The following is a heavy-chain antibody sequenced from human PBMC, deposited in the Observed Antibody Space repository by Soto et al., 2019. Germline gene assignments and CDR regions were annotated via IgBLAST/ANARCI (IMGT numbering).Heavy chain of an antibody. V-gene: IGHV1-18*04. J-gene: IGHJ6*02. CDR1: GYTFRSYG. D-gene: IGHD3-3*01. CDR2: ISGYSGNT. Sequence: ASVKVSCKASGYTFRSYGIDWVRQAPGQGLEWMGWISGYSGNTNHAQKFQGRVTMTRDTSTSTVYMELSSLRSEDTAVYYCARETIFGVDLYGMDVWGQGTTVTVSS. CDR3: ARETIFGVDLYGMDV.